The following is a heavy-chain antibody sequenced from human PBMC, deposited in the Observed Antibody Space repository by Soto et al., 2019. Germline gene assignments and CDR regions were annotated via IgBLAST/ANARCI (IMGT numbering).Heavy chain of an antibody. D-gene: IGHD4-17*01. CDR3: AATVDYGDLPNWFDP. CDR1: GFTFSTYA. CDR2: IRGIGVDT. Sequence: DVQLLESGGGLVQPGGSLTLSCAASGFTFSTYAMSWVRQVPGKGLEWLSSIRGIGVDTYYADSVKGRYTISRDNSKNTLYLQMNSLRVDDTAVYYCAATVDYGDLPNWFDPWGQGTLVSVSS. J-gene: IGHJ5*02. V-gene: IGHV3-23*01.